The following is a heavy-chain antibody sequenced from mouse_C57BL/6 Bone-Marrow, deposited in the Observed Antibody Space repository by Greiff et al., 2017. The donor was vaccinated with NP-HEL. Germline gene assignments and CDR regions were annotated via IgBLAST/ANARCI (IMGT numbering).Heavy chain of an antibody. J-gene: IGHJ2*01. CDR1: GYTFTDYY. CDR2: INPYNGGT. V-gene: IGHV1-19*01. D-gene: IGHD5-1*01. Sequence: EVQLQQSGPVLVKPGASVKMSCKASGYTFTDYYMHWVKQSHGKSLEWIGVINPYNGGTSYNQQFKGKATLTVDKSSSTAYMELNSLTSEDSAFYYCARKEYPPYFYYWRQGTTLTVSS. CDR3: ARKEYPPYFYY.